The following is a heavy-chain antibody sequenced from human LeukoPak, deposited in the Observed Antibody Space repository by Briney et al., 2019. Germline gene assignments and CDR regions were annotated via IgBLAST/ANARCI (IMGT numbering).Heavy chain of an antibody. J-gene: IGHJ3*02. V-gene: IGHV3-9*03. CDR1: GFTFDDYA. D-gene: IGHD1-26*01. CDR2: ISWNSGSI. Sequence: SLRLSCAASGFTFDDYAMHWVRQAPGKGLEWVSGISWNSGSIGYADSVKGRFTISRDNAKNSLYLQMNSLRAEDMALYYCAKEGPGANDAFDIWGQGTMVAVSS. CDR3: AKEGPGANDAFDI.